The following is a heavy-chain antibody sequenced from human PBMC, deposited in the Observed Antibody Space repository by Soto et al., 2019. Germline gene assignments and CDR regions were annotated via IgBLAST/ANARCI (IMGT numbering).Heavy chain of an antibody. CDR2: ISSIGST. D-gene: IGHD2-15*01. Sequence: QVQLQESGPGLVKPSETLSLTCTVSGGSLTTHYWTLIRQPPGKGLEWIGYISSIGSTNYNPSLKSRVSISLDTSRNQFSLKLYSVTAADTAVYYCARGNSPFYSGGDVWGQGTTVTVSS. V-gene: IGHV4-59*11. CDR1: GGSLTTHY. J-gene: IGHJ6*02. CDR3: ARGNSPFYSGGDV.